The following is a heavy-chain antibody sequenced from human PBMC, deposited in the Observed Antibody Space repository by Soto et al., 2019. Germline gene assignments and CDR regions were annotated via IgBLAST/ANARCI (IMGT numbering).Heavy chain of an antibody. CDR1: GFTFSSYA. J-gene: IGHJ6*02. D-gene: IGHD3-10*01. CDR3: ARDRLVRGVIITRYYYGMDV. V-gene: IGHV3-30-3*01. CDR2: ISYDGSNK. Sequence: PGGSLRLSCAASGFTFSSYAMHWVRQAPGKGLEWVAVISYDGSNKYYADSVKGRFTISRDNSKNTLYLQMNSLRAEDTAVYYCARDRLVRGVIITRYYYGMDVWGQGTTVTVSS.